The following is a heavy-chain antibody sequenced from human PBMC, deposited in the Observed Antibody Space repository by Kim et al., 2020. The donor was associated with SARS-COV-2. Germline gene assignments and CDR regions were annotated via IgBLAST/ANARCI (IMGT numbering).Heavy chain of an antibody. J-gene: IGHJ6*02. CDR1: GYTFTSYA. D-gene: IGHD2-2*01. V-gene: IGHV7-4-1*02. CDR2: INTNTGNP. CDR3: AREFCSSTSCYDYYYYGMDV. Sequence: ASVKVSCKASGYTFTSYAMNWVRQAPGQGLEWMGWINTNTGNPTYAQGFTGRFVFSLDTSVSTAYLQISSLKAEDTAVYYCAREFCSSTSCYDYYYYGMDVWGQGTTVTVSS.